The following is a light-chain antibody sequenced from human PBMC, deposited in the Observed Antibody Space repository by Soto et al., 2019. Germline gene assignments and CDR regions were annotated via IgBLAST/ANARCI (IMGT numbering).Light chain of an antibody. CDR2: KAS. J-gene: IGKJ1*01. CDR3: QHYNSYSEA. CDR1: QSLLHSNGYNY. Sequence: MTQSPLSLPVTPGEPASISCRSSQSLLHSNGYNYLDWYQQKPGKAPKLLIYKASSLESGVPSRFSGSGSGTEFTLTISSLQPDDFATYYCQHYNSYSEAFGQGTKVDI. V-gene: IGKV1-5*03.